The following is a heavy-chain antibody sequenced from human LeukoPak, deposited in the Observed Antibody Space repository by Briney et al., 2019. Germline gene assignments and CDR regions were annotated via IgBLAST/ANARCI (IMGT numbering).Heavy chain of an antibody. D-gene: IGHD5-18*01. CDR3: ARVGGGNSGYRYYFDF. J-gene: IGHJ4*02. CDR1: SGFFSRNGYY. Sequence: KPSETLSLTCTVSSGFFSRNGYYWGWIRQPPGKGLEWIGEINHSGSTNYNPSLKSRVTISVDTSKNQFSLKLNSVTAADTAVYYCARVGGGNSGYRYYFDFWGQGTLVTVSS. CDR2: INHSGST. V-gene: IGHV4-34*01.